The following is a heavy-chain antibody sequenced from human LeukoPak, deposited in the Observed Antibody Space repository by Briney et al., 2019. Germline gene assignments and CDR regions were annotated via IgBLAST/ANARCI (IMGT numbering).Heavy chain of an antibody. V-gene: IGHV3-30-3*01. CDR1: GFTFSSYA. J-gene: IGHJ4*02. D-gene: IGHD1-26*01. CDR3: ARADRSGTYNFDY. Sequence: GRSLRLSCAASGFTFSSYAMHWVRQAPGKGLEWVAAISYDGSNKYYGDSVKGRFTISRDNSKNTLDLQMNSLRADDTAVYYCARADRSGTYNFDYWGQGTLVTVSS. CDR2: ISYDGSNK.